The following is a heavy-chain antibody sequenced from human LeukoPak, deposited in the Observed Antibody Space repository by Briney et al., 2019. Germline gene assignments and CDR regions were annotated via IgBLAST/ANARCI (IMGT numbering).Heavy chain of an antibody. V-gene: IGHV1-69*13. CDR3: ARDLTGIMGDGTQYFQD. Sequence: SVKVSCKASGGTFSSYAISWVRQAPGQGLEWMGGIIPIFGTANYAQKFQGRVTITADESTTTAYMELSSLRSEDSAVYYCARDLTGIMGDGTQYFQDWGQGTLVTVSS. CDR1: GGTFSSYA. J-gene: IGHJ1*01. D-gene: IGHD1-26*01. CDR2: IIPIFGTA.